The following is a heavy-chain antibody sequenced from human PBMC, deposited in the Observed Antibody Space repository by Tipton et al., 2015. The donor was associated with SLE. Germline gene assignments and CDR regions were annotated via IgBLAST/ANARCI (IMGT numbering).Heavy chain of an antibody. D-gene: IGHD3-9*01. V-gene: IGHV3-30*03. CDR3: VPTLTWPYFDC. CDR2: ISFDGSNK. J-gene: IGHJ4*02. CDR1: GFTFSHHG. Sequence: SLRLSCAASGFTFSHHGMHWVRQAPGKGLEWVSVISFDGSNKYYGDSVRGRFTVSRDGSKNTLFLQMNSLRAEDTAVYYCVPTLTWPYFDCWGQGTLVTVSS.